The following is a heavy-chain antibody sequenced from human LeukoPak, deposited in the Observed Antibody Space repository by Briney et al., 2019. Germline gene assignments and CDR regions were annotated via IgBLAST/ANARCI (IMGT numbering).Heavy chain of an antibody. CDR2: IYYSGST. Sequence: SQTLSLTCTVSGGSISSGGYYWSWIRQHPGKGLEWIGYIYYSGSTYYNPSLKSRVTISVDTSKNQFSLKLSSVTAADTAVYYCARGSGYYDSSGYYPDYWGQGTLVTVSS. CDR1: GGSISSGGYY. V-gene: IGHV4-31*03. CDR3: ARGSGYYDSSGYYPDY. D-gene: IGHD3-22*01. J-gene: IGHJ4*02.